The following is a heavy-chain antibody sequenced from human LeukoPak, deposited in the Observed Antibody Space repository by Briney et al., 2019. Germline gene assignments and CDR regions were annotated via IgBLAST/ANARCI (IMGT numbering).Heavy chain of an antibody. J-gene: IGHJ5*02. V-gene: IGHV4-31*03. Sequence: SETLSLTCTVSGGSISSGGYYWSWIRQHPGKGLEWIGYIYYSGSTYYNPSLKSRVTISVDTSKNQFSLKLSSVTAADTAVYYCARGSEYFGWFDPWGQGTPVTVSS. CDR2: IYYSGST. CDR3: ARGSEYFGWFDP. D-gene: IGHD3-9*01. CDR1: GGSISSGGYY.